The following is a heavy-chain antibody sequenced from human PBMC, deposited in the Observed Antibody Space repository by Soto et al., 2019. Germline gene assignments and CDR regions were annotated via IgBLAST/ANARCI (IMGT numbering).Heavy chain of an antibody. V-gene: IGHV4-59*01. CDR1: GGSISSYY. J-gene: IGHJ4*02. CDR2: IYYSGST. D-gene: IGHD6-19*01. Sequence: PSETLSLTCTVSGGSISSYYWSWIRQPPGKGLEWIGYIYYSGSTDYNPSLKSRVTISVDTSKNQFSLKLSSVTAADTAVYYCARSQQWLDFDYWGQGTLVTVSS. CDR3: ARSQQWLDFDY.